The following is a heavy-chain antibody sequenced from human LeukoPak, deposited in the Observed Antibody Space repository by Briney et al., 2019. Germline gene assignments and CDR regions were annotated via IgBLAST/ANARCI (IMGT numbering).Heavy chain of an antibody. J-gene: IGHJ4*02. CDR3: AKVDGDYEFDY. CDR1: GFTFSSYA. D-gene: IGHD4-17*01. Sequence: GGSLRLSCAASGFTFSSYAMTWVRQAPGKGLEWVSGISGSSGSTYYADSVKGRFTISRDNSKNTLYLQINSLRVEDTAVYYCAKVDGDYEFDYWGQGTLVTVSS. CDR2: ISGSSGST. V-gene: IGHV3-23*01.